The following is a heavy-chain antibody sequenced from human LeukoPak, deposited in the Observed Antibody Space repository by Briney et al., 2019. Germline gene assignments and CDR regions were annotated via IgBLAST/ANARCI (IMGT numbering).Heavy chain of an antibody. CDR1: GFTFSSCW. CDR3: AQGAGAFGY. V-gene: IGHV3-7*03. Sequence: GGSLRLSCAASGFTFSSCWMSWVRQAPGKGLEWVANIKQDGSEKYYVDSVKGRFTISRDNAKNSLYLQMNSLRAEDTAVYYCAQGAGAFGYWGQGTLVTVSS. CDR2: IKQDGSEK. D-gene: IGHD3-10*01. J-gene: IGHJ4*02.